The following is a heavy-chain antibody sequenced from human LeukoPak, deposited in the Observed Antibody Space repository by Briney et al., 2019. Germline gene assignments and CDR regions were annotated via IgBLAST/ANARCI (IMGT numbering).Heavy chain of an antibody. V-gene: IGHV1-2*02. J-gene: IGHJ5*02. CDR1: GYTFTGYY. CDR3: ARVVVDIVATYIWLDP. CDR2: INPNSGGT. D-gene: IGHD5-12*01. Sequence: ASVKVSCTASGYTFTGYYMHWVRQAPGQGLEWMGWINPNSGGTNYAQKFQGRVTMTRDTSISTAYMELSRLRSDDTAVYYCARVVVDIVATYIWLDPWGQGTLVTVSS.